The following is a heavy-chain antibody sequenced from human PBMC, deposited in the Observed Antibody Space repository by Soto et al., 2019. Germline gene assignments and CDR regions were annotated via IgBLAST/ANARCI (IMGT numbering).Heavy chain of an antibody. CDR1: GFTFSDYY. Sequence: GGSLRLSCAASGFTFSDYYMTWIRQAPGKGLEWVSYISSRSTTIYYADSVKGRFTISRDNAKNSLYLQMNSLRAEDTAVYYCARRAILWGNAFDIWGQGTMVTVSS. CDR2: ISSRSTTI. V-gene: IGHV3-11*01. J-gene: IGHJ3*02. CDR3: ARRAILWGNAFDI. D-gene: IGHD2-21*01.